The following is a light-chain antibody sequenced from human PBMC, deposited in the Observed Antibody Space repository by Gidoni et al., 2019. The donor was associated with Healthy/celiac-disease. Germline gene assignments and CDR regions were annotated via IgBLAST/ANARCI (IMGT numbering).Light chain of an antibody. CDR3: MIWHSSAVV. J-gene: IGLJ2*01. Sequence: QAVLTQASSLTASPGASASLTCTLRSGINVGTYMIYWYQQKPGSPPQYLLRYKSDSDKQQGSGVPCRFSGSKDASANAGILLISGLQSEDEADYYCMIWHSSAVVFGGGTKLTVL. CDR2: YKSDSDK. V-gene: IGLV5-45*03. CDR1: SGINVGTYM.